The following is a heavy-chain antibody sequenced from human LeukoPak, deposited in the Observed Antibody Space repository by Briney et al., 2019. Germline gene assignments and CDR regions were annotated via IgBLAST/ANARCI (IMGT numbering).Heavy chain of an antibody. D-gene: IGHD3-10*01. CDR1: GDSISSYY. CDR2: IYSSGST. Sequence: SETLSLTCTVSGDSISSYYWSWIRQPAGKGLEWIGRIYSSGSTDYNSSLKSRVTMSVDTSKNQFSLKLSSVTAADTAVYYCARGAYGSGSTNWFDPWGQGTLVTVSS. CDR3: ARGAYGSGSTNWFDP. J-gene: IGHJ5*02. V-gene: IGHV4-4*07.